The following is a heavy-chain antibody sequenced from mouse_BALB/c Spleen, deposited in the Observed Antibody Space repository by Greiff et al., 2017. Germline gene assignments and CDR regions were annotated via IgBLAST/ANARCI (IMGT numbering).Heavy chain of an antibody. D-gene: IGHD2-3*01. V-gene: IGHV5-17*02. CDR2: ISSGSSTI. Sequence: EVKLMESGGGLVQPGGSRKLSCAASGFTFSSFGMHWVRQAPEKGLEWVAYISSGSSTIYYADTVKGRFTISRDNPKNTLFLQMTSLRSEDTAMYYCAREDGYYDAMDYWGQGTSVTVSS. CDR3: AREDGYYDAMDY. CDR1: GFTFSSFG. J-gene: IGHJ4*01.